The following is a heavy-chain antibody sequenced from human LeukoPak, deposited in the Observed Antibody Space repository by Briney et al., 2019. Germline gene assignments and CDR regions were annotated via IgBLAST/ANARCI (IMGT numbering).Heavy chain of an antibody. CDR3: ARKVVYSSSWIHRGYFDY. V-gene: IGHV4-4*07. D-gene: IGHD6-13*01. Sequence: PSEALSLTCTVSGGSISSYYWSWIRQPAGKGLEWIGRIYTSGSTNYNPSLKSRVTMSVDTSKNQFSLKLSSVTAADTAVYYCARKVVYSSSWIHRGYFDYWGQGTLVTVSS. CDR2: IYTSGST. CDR1: GGSISSYY. J-gene: IGHJ4*02.